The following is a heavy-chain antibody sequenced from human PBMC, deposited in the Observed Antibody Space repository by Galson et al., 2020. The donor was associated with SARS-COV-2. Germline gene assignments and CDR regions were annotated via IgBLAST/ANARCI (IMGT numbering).Heavy chain of an antibody. D-gene: IGHD3-3*01. CDR3: ARDGGVEWLDYYYYGMDV. V-gene: IGHV3-30*04. CDR2: ISYDGSNK. Sequence: GGSLRLSCAASGFTFSSYAMHWVRQAPGKGLEWVAVISYDGSNKYYADSVKGRFTISRDNSKNTLYLQMNSLRAEDTAVYYCARDGGVEWLDYYYYGMDVWGQGTTVTVSS. J-gene: IGHJ6*02. CDR1: GFTFSSYA.